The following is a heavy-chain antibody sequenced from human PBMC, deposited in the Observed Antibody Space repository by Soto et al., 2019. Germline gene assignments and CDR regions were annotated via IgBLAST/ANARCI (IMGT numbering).Heavy chain of an antibody. CDR3: ARPRYYDSSGPTAFDI. J-gene: IGHJ3*02. D-gene: IGHD3-22*01. CDR1: GYTFTSYA. V-gene: IGHV1-3*01. Sequence: ASVKVSCKASGYTFTSYAMHWVLQAPGQRLEWMGWINAGNGNTKYSQKFQGRVTITRDTSASTAYMELSSLRSEDTAVYYCARPRYYDSSGPTAFDIWGQGTMVTVS. CDR2: INAGNGNT.